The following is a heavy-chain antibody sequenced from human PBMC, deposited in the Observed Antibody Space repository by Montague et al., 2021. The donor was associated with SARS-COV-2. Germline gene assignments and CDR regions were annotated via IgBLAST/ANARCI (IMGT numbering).Heavy chain of an antibody. D-gene: IGHD3-3*01. CDR2: ISSSSSYI. Sequence: SCATSGFTFSSYSMNWVRQAPGKGLEWVSSISSSSSYIYYADSVKGRFTISRDNAKNSLYLQMNSLRAEDTAVYYCARGYDFWSGGYYYYYGMDVWGQGTTVTVSS. CDR3: ARGYDFWSGGYYYYYGMDV. CDR1: GFTFSSYS. V-gene: IGHV3-21*01. J-gene: IGHJ6*02.